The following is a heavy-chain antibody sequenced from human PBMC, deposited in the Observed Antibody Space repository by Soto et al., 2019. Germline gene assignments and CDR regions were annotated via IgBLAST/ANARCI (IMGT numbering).Heavy chain of an antibody. CDR2: ISGSGGST. Sequence: EVQLLESGGGLVQPGGSLRLSCAASGFTFSSYAMSWVRQAPGKGLEWVSAISGSGGSTYYADSVKGRFTISRDKSKNTLYLQMNSLRAEDTAVYYCSSGWYRVRYYYYYMDVWGKGTTVTVSS. J-gene: IGHJ6*03. CDR1: GFTFSSYA. D-gene: IGHD6-19*01. CDR3: SSGWYRVRYYYYYMDV. V-gene: IGHV3-23*01.